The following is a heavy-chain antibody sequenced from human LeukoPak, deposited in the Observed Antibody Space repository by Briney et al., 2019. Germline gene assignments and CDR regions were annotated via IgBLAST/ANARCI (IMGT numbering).Heavy chain of an antibody. CDR3: AKDGSSGWYFYC. D-gene: IGHD6-19*01. CDR1: GFTFSSYA. Sequence: GGSLRLSCAASGFTFSSYAMSWVRQAPGKGLEWVSAISGSGGSTYYADSVKGRFTISRENSKNTLYLKINRLTAEDTAVYYCAKDGSSGWYFYCWREGPLVTVSA. J-gene: IGHJ4*02. CDR2: ISGSGGST. V-gene: IGHV3-23*01.